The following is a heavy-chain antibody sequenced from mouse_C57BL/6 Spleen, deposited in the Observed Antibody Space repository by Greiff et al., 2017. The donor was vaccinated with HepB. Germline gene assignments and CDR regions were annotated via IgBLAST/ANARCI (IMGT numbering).Heavy chain of an antibody. D-gene: IGHD4-1*01. V-gene: IGHV1-69*01. Sequence: QVQLQQPGAELVMPGASVKLSCKASGYTFTSYWMHWVKQRPGQGLEWIGEIDPSDSYTNYNQKFKGKSTLTVDKSSSTAYMQLSSLTSEDSAVYYCARRDLGDYWCQGTTLTVSS. CDR3: ARRDLGDY. CDR2: IDPSDSYT. J-gene: IGHJ2*01. CDR1: GYTFTSYW.